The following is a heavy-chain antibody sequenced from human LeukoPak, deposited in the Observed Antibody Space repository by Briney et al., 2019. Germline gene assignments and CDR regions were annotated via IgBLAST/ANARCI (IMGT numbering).Heavy chain of an antibody. CDR3: ARLEEGAFDI. CDR1: GYTFTSYG. CDR2: ISPYNGNT. J-gene: IGHJ3*02. V-gene: IGHV1-18*01. Sequence: ASVKVSCKASGYTFTSYGISWVRQAPGQGLEWMGWISPYNGNTNYAPKLQGKLTMTTDTSTSTAYMELRSLRSDDTAVYYCARLEEGAFDIWGQGTMVTVSS.